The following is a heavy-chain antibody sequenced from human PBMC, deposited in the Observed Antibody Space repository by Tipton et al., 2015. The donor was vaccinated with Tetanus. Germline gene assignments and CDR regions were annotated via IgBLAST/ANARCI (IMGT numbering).Heavy chain of an antibody. CDR1: GGSISGSEYY. CDR2: IYVSGTT. V-gene: IGHV4-39*01. CDR3: ARHVHGFGALLTPAATHYYYGMDV. J-gene: IGHJ6*02. Sequence: TLSLTCTVSGGSISGSEYYWGWIRQPPGKGLEWIGSIYVSGTTYYFPSLKSRVTISVDTSKNQFSLKLSSVAAADTAVYYCARHVHGFGALLTPAATHYYYGMDVWGQGTTVTVSS. D-gene: IGHD2-2*01.